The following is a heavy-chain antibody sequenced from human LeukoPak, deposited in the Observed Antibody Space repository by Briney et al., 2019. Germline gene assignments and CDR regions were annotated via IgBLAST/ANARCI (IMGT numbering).Heavy chain of an antibody. CDR2: IYHSGST. J-gene: IGHJ3*02. Sequence: SETLSLTCSVSGYSINSGYYWGWIRQPPGKGLDWIGSIYHSGSTYYNPSLKSRVTISVDTSKNQFSLQLNSVTAADTAVYYCARGGVVAAPWDAFDIWGQGTMVTVSS. V-gene: IGHV4-38-2*02. CDR3: ARGGVVAAPWDAFDI. CDR1: GYSINSGYY. D-gene: IGHD2-15*01.